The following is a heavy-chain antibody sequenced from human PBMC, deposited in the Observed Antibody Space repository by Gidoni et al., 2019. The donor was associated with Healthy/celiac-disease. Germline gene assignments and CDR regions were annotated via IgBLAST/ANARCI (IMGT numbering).Heavy chain of an antibody. J-gene: IGHJ6*02. Sequence: EVQLVESGGGLVQPGGSLRLSCAASGFPFSSYSMNWVRQAPGKALEWVSYISSSSSTIYYADSVKGRFTISRDNAKNSLYLQMNSLRAEDTAVYYCARDAYCSSTSCHDYYYYGMDVWGQGTTVTVSS. CDR3: ARDAYCSSTSCHDYYYYGMDV. D-gene: IGHD2-2*01. CDR1: GFPFSSYS. CDR2: ISSSSSTI. V-gene: IGHV3-48*04.